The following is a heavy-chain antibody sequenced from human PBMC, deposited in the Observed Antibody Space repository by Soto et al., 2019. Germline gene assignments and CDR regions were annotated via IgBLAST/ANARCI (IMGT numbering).Heavy chain of an antibody. CDR2: IYNSGIT. J-gene: IGHJ5*02. D-gene: IGHD3-3*01. Sequence: PSETLSLTCTVSGGSISSRDYSWSWVRQSPGKGLEWIGHIYNSGITYYNPSLKSRVVISIDTSSNQFSLRLNSLTAADRAVYFCARGVTVFGLVSRFWFDPWGQGTVVTVSS. V-gene: IGHV4-30-4*01. CDR1: GGSISSRDYS. CDR3: ARGVTVFGLVSRFWFDP.